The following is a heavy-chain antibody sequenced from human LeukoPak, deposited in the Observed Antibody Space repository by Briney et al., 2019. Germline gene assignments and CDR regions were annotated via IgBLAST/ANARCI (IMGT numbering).Heavy chain of an antibody. J-gene: IGHJ4*02. CDR3: VRDISY. V-gene: IGHV3-21*01. Sequence: PGGSLRLSCAASGFTFSSYSVNWVRQAPGKGLEWVSSISRDSSYIYYADSVKGRFTISRDAAKNSLYLHMNSLRAEDTALYYCVRDISYWGQGTLVTVSS. CDR2: ISRDSSYI. CDR1: GFTFSSYS.